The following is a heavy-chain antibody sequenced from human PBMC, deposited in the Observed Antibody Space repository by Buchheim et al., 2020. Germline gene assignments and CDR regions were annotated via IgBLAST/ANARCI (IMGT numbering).Heavy chain of an antibody. D-gene: IGHD3-9*01. CDR3: ARIIRYFDWFPAKGGMDV. CDR2: IKQDGSEK. J-gene: IGHJ6*02. V-gene: IGHV3-7*01. Sequence: EVQLVESGGGLVQPGGSLRLSCAASGFTFSSYWMSWVRQDPGKGLEWVANIKQDGSEKYYVDSVKGRFTISRDNAKNSMDLQMNSLRAEDTAVYYCARIIRYFDWFPAKGGMDVWGQGTT. CDR1: GFTFSSYW.